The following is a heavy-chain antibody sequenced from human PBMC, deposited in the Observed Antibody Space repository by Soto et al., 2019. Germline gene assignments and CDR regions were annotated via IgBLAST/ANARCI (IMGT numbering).Heavy chain of an antibody. J-gene: IGHJ4*02. D-gene: IGHD3-22*01. CDR1: GYTFSSYG. CDR2: ISSYNGKT. V-gene: IGHV1-18*01. Sequence: SVKVSCKASGYTFSSYGISWVRQAPGQGLEWMGWISSYNGKTNYAQNLQGRVTMTTDTSTSTAYMELRSLRSDDTAVYYCARVPKYYYDSSGYSTFDYWGQGTLVTVSS. CDR3: ARVPKYYYDSSGYSTFDY.